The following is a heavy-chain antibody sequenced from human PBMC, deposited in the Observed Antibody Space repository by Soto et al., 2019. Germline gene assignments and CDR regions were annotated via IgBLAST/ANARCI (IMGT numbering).Heavy chain of an antibody. J-gene: IGHJ4*02. V-gene: IGHV1-46*01. D-gene: IGHD3-22*01. CDR2: INPSGGST. CDR3: ARVGYYDSSGSLDS. Sequence: XSVKVSCNASGYTFTGYYMHLVRQAPGQGLEWMRIINPSGGSTSYAQKFQGRVTMTRDTSTSTVYMELSSLRSEDTAVYYCARVGYYDSSGSLDSWGQGTLVTVS. CDR1: GYTFTGYY.